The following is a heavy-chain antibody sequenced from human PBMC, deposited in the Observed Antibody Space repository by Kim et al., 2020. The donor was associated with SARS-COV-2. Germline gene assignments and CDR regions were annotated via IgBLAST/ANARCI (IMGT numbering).Heavy chain of an antibody. Sequence: VDSVKGRFTISRDNAENSLYLQMNSLRAEDTAVYYCASTIGGYGDYYFDYWGQGTLVTVSS. J-gene: IGHJ4*02. V-gene: IGHV3-7*03. D-gene: IGHD4-17*01. CDR3: ASTIGGYGDYYFDY.